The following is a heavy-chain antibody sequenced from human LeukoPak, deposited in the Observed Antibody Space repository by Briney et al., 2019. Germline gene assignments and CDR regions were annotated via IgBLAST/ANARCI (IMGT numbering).Heavy chain of an antibody. J-gene: IGHJ4*02. CDR2: IYSGGST. CDR1: GFTVSSNY. Sequence: PGGSLRLSCGASGFTVSSNYMSWVRQAPGKGMEWVSVIYSGGSTYYADSVKGRFTISRDNSKNTLYLQMNSLRVGDTAVYYCAKGITVMMVAPGYWGQGTLVTVSS. V-gene: IGHV3-53*01. CDR3: AKGITVMMVAPGY. D-gene: IGHD3-22*01.